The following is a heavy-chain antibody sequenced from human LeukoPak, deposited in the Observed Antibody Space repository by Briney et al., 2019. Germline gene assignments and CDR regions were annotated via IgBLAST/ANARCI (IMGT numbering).Heavy chain of an antibody. Sequence: ASVKVSCKASGHTFTGYYMHWVRQAPGQGLEWMGWINPNSGGTNYAQKFQGRVTMTRDTSINTAYMELGSLRSDDTAVYYCAREWSYYYDHWGQGTLVTVSS. V-gene: IGHV1-2*02. D-gene: IGHD3-10*01. CDR1: GHTFTGYY. CDR3: AREWSYYYDH. CDR2: INPNSGGT. J-gene: IGHJ5*02.